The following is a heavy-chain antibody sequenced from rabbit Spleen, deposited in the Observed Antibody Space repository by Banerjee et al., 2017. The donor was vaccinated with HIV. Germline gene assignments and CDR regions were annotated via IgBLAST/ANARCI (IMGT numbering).Heavy chain of an antibody. CDR1: GFSFSTNDY. D-gene: IGHD6-1*01. J-gene: IGHJ6*01. V-gene: IGHV1S40*01. Sequence: QSLEESGGDLVKPEGSLTLPCTASGFSFSTNDYMCWVRQAPGKGLEWIACIWGGSSDYIYYASWAKGRFTISKTSSTTVTLQMTSLTAADTATYFCAREKSGSYGYDLWGQGTLVTVS. CDR3: AREKSGSYGYDL. CDR2: IWGGSSDYI.